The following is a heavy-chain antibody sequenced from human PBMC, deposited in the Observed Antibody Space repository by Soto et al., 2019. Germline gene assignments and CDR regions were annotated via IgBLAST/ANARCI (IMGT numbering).Heavy chain of an antibody. CDR1: GFTFSRYA. J-gene: IGHJ4*02. CDR2: ISGSGGST. V-gene: IGHV3-23*01. D-gene: IGHD6-6*01. CDR3: AKDPDEYSSSVFDY. Sequence: PGGSLGLSCAASGFTFSRYAMSWVRQAPGKGLEWVSAISGSGGSTYYADSVKGRFTISRDNSKNTLYLQMNSLRAEDTAVYYCAKDPDEYSSSVFDYWGQGTLVTVSS.